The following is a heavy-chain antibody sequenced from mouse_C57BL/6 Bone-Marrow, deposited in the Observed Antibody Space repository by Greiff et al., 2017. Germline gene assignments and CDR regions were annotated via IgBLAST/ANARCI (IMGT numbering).Heavy chain of an antibody. J-gene: IGHJ4*01. V-gene: IGHV5-4*01. CDR3: ARDRISNYFYYAMDY. Sequence: EVKLMESGGGLVKPGGSLKLSCAASGFTFSSYAMSWVRQTPEKRLEWVATISDGVSYTYYPDNVKGRFTISRDNAKNNLYLQMSHLKSEDTAMYYCARDRISNYFYYAMDYWGQGTSVTVSS. CDR1: GFTFSSYA. CDR2: ISDGVSYT. D-gene: IGHD2-5*01.